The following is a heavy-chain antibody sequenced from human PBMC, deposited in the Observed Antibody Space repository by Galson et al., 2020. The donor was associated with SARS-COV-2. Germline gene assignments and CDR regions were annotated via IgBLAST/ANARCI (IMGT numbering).Heavy chain of an antibody. CDR1: GYTFTSYY. J-gene: IGHJ6*03. Sequence: ASVKVSCKASGYTFTSYYMHWVRQAPGQGLEWMGIINPSGGSTSYAQKFQGRVTMTRDTSTSTVYMELSSLRSEDTAVYYCAREAPEILEWLLYTGHYYYYYMDVWGKGTTVTVSS. CDR3: AREAPEILEWLLYTGHYYYYYMDV. D-gene: IGHD3-3*01. CDR2: INPSGGST. V-gene: IGHV1-46*01.